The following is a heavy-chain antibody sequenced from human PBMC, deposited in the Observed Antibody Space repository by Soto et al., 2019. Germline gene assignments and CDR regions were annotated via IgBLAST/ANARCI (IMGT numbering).Heavy chain of an antibody. CDR1: GDSVSSNSAA. CDR2: TYYRSKWYN. CDR3: ARASDDSSGYYVPDVYYFDY. Sequence: SQTLSLTCAISGDSVSSNSAAWNWIRQSPSRGLEWLGRTYYRSKWYNDYAVSVKSRITINPDTSKNQFSLQLNSVTPEDTAVYYCARASDDSSGYYVPDVYYFDYWGQGTLVTVSS. J-gene: IGHJ4*02. D-gene: IGHD3-22*01. V-gene: IGHV6-1*01.